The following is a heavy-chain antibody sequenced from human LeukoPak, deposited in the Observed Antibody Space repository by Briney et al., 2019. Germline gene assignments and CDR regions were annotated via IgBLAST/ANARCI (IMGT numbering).Heavy chain of an antibody. Sequence: ASVKVSCKASGYTFTGYYMQWMRQAPGQGLEWMGWINPNSGGANYAQKFQGRVTMTRDTSISTAYMELSRLRSDDTAVYYCARSRSRDCSSTSCYSYGLDYWGQGTLVTVSS. V-gene: IGHV1-2*02. CDR2: INPNSGGA. CDR3: ARSRSRDCSSTSCYSYGLDY. J-gene: IGHJ4*02. D-gene: IGHD2-2*01. CDR1: GYTFTGYY.